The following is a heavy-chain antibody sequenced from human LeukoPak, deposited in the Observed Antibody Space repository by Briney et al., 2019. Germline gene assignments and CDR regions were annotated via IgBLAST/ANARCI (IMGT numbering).Heavy chain of an antibody. Sequence: SETLSLTCTVSGGSISSSSYYWGWIRQPPGKGLEWIGSIYYSGSTYYNPSLKSRVTISVDTSKNQFSLKLSSVTAADTAVYYCARHNRGEYFDYWGQGTLVTVSS. CDR1: GGSISSSSYY. V-gene: IGHV4-39*01. CDR3: ARHNRGEYFDY. D-gene: IGHD3-10*01. J-gene: IGHJ4*02. CDR2: IYYSGST.